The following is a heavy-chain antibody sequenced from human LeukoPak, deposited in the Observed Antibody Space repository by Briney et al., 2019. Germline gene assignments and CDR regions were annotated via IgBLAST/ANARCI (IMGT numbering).Heavy chain of an antibody. CDR2: IYSGGST. CDR3: ARARFWGDFDY. CDR1: RFTVSSNY. D-gene: IGHD3-16*01. J-gene: IGHJ4*02. Sequence: PGGSLRLSCAASRFTVSSNYMSWVRQAPGKGLEWVSVIYSGGSTYYADSVKGRFTISRDNSKNTLYLQMNSLRAEDTAVYYCARARFWGDFDYWGQGTLVTVSS. V-gene: IGHV3-53*01.